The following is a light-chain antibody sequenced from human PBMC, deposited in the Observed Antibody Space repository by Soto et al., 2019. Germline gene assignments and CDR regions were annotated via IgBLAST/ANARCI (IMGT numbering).Light chain of an antibody. V-gene: IGLV2-23*01. CDR2: EGT. Sequence: QSVLTQPASVSGSPGQSITISCTGTNSDIGSYNLVSWYQQHPGKVPRLMIYEGTKRPSGVSNRFSGSRSGNTASLPISGLQAEDEADYYCCSYGGNAFFAIFGGGTKVTVL. CDR3: CSYGGNAFFAI. CDR1: NSDIGSYNL. J-gene: IGLJ2*01.